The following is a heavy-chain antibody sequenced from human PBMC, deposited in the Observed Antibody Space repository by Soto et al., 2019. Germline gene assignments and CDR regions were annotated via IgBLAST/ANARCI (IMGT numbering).Heavy chain of an antibody. V-gene: IGHV3-33*01. D-gene: IGHD4-17*01. J-gene: IGHJ3*02. Sequence: GGSLRLSCAASGFTFSSYGMHWVRQAPGKGLEWVAVIWYDGSNKYYADSVKGRFTISRDNSKNTLYLQMNSLRAEDTAVYYCARGVDDYDAFDIWGQGTMVTVSS. CDR1: GFTFSSYG. CDR3: ARGVDDYDAFDI. CDR2: IWYDGSNK.